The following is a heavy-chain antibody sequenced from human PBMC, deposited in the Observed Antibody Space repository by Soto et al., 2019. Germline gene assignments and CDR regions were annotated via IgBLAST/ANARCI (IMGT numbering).Heavy chain of an antibody. Sequence: QMQLVQSGPEVKKPGTSVKVSCKASGFTFTSSAVPWVRQARGQRLEWIGWIVVGSGNTNYAQKFQERVTITRDMSTSTAYMELSSLRSEDTAVYYCAADPGAGNDYWGQGTLVTVSS. CDR1: GFTFTSSA. CDR2: IVVGSGNT. J-gene: IGHJ4*02. D-gene: IGHD1-26*01. V-gene: IGHV1-58*01. CDR3: AADPGAGNDY.